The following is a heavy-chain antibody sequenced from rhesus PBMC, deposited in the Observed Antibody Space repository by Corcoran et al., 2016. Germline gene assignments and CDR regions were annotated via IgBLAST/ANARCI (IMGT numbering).Heavy chain of an antibody. J-gene: IGHJ4*01. CDR3: ATFGIAAA. CDR2: VDPEDEEP. V-gene: IGHV1-111*02. Sequence: EVQLVQSGAEVKKPGASVKISCKASGYTFTDYYLHWVRQAPGKGLEWRVRVDPEDEEPITEQKFQDRVTITANTSTDTAYMELSSLRSEDTAVYYCATFGIAAAWGQGVLVTVSS. CDR1: GYTFTDYY. D-gene: IGHD6-31*01.